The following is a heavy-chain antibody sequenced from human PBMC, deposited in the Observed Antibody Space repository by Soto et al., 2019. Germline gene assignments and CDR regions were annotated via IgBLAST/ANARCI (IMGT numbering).Heavy chain of an antibody. CDR2: IIPIFGTA. D-gene: IGHD3-22*01. Sequence: SVKVSCKASGGTFSSYAISWVRQAPGQGLEWMGGIIPIFGTANYAQKFQGRVTITADESTSTAYMELSSLRSEDTAVYYCARDRGYYDSSGYHDKNHLDYWGQGTLVTVSS. V-gene: IGHV1-69*13. J-gene: IGHJ4*02. CDR3: ARDRGYYDSSGYHDKNHLDY. CDR1: GGTFSSYA.